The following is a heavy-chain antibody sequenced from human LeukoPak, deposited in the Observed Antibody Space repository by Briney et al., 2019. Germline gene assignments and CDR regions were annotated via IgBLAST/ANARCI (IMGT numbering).Heavy chain of an antibody. Sequence: GGSLRLSCTVSGFTLGSHDMHWVRHIPGQGLEWVAAVSSGFHAFFADSVQGRFTVSREDARNSLYLQMNSLRAGDTAVYYCVREARGYHYTYFDYWGQGTLVTVSS. J-gene: IGHJ4*02. CDR1: GFTLGSHD. V-gene: IGHV3-13*01. CDR2: VSSGFHA. D-gene: IGHD5-18*01. CDR3: VREARGYHYTYFDY.